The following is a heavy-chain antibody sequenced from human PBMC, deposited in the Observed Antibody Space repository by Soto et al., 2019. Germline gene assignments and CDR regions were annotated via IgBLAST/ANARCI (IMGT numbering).Heavy chain of an antibody. V-gene: IGHV3-21*01. J-gene: IGHJ3*02. CDR1: GFTFSSYS. Sequence: GGSLRLSCAASGFTFSSYSMNWVRQAPGKGLEWVSSISSSSSYIYYADSVKGRFTISRDNAKNSLYLQMNSLRAEDTAVYYCAREAPVRGVITSDAFDIWGQGTMVTVSS. CDR2: ISSSSSYI. D-gene: IGHD3-10*01. CDR3: AREAPVRGVITSDAFDI.